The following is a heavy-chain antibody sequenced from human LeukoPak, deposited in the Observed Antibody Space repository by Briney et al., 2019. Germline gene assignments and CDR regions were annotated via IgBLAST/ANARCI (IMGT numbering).Heavy chain of an antibody. CDR3: ATQNPPGSGYYDTYNWFDP. CDR1: GFTFDDYV. D-gene: IGHD5-12*01. V-gene: IGHV3-43*02. Sequence: GGSLRLSCTASGFTFDDYVMHWVRQAPGKGLEWISLISGDGSGTYYADSVKGRFTISRDNSKNSLFLHMSGLRAEDTALYYCATQNPPGSGYYDTYNWFDPWGQGTLVTVAS. J-gene: IGHJ5*02. CDR2: ISGDGSGT.